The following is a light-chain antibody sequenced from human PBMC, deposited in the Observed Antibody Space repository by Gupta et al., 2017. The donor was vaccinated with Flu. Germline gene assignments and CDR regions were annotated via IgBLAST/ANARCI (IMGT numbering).Light chain of an antibody. J-gene: IGKJ1*01. CDR1: QSLVYSDGNTY. V-gene: IGKV2-30*01. Sequence: DVVKTQSPLSLPVTLGQPASISCRSSQSLVYSDGNTYLHWFQQRPGQSPRRLIYQVSHRESGVPDRFSGSGSGTDFTLKISRVEADDVGVYYCMQGSRWPWAFGQGTKVEIK. CDR2: QVS. CDR3: MQGSRWPWA.